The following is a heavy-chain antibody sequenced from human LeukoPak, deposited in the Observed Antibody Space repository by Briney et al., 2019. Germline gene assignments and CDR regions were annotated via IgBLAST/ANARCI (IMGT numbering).Heavy chain of an antibody. D-gene: IGHD6-13*01. CDR3: ARAYSSSWYYNWFDP. Sequence: SETLSLTCTVSGYSISSGYYWGWIRQPPGKELEWIGSIYNSGSTYYNPSLKSRVTISVDTSKNQFSLKLRSVTAADTAMYYCARAYSSSWYYNWFDPWGQGTLVTVSS. J-gene: IGHJ5*02. CDR2: IYNSGST. V-gene: IGHV4-38-2*02. CDR1: GYSISSGYY.